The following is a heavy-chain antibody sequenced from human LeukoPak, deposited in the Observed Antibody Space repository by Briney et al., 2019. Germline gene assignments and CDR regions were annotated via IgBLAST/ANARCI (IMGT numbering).Heavy chain of an antibody. D-gene: IGHD5-12*01. J-gene: IGHJ4*02. CDR2: ISYDGNNK. CDR3: ARGPSGYHNT. V-gene: IGHV3-30*04. Sequence: GGSLRLSCAASGFTFSRYAMHWVRQAPGKGLEWVAVISYDGNNKYYADSVKGRFTISRDNSKNTVYLQMNSLRAEDTAVYYCARGPSGYHNTGGQGTLVTVSS. CDR1: GFTFSRYA.